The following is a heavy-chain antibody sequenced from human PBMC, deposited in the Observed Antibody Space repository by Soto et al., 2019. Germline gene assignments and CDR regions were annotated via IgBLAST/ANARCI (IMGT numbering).Heavy chain of an antibody. V-gene: IGHV4-30-4*01. CDR2: IYYSGST. Sequence: SETLSLTCTVSGGSISSGDYYWSWIRQPPGKGLEWIGYIYYSGSTYYDPSLKSRVTISVDTPKNQFSLKLSSVTAADTAVYYCAREQLGYAFDIWGQGTMVTVS. J-gene: IGHJ3*02. D-gene: IGHD6-13*01. CDR1: GGSISSGDYY. CDR3: AREQLGYAFDI.